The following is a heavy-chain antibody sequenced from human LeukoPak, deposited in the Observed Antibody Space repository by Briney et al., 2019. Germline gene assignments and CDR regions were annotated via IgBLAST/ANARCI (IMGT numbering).Heavy chain of an antibody. CDR3: ARSGLDYGDYFVFDY. D-gene: IGHD4-17*01. CDR2: INPNSGGT. CDR1: GYTFTGYY. V-gene: IGHV1-2*06. Sequence: GASVKVSCKASGYTFTGYYMNWVRQAPGQGLEGMGRINPNSGGTNYAQKFQGSVTMTRDTSISTAYMELNRLRSDDTAVYYCARSGLDYGDYFVFDYWGQGILVTVSS. J-gene: IGHJ4*02.